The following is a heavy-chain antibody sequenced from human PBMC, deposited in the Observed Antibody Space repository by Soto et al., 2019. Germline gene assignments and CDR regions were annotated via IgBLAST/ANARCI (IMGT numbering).Heavy chain of an antibody. V-gene: IGHV3-53*01. CDR2: IYSGDTT. CDR1: GFTVSSNY. CDR3: ARDLRTLYGMDV. J-gene: IGHJ6*02. Sequence: ESGGGLIQPGGSLRLSCAASGFTVSSNYMSWVRQAPGKGLEWVSVIYSGDTTYYAXXVXXXXXXXRXHSKNTLYLQMNSLRAXXTXXXYCARDLRTLYGMDVWGQGTTVTVSS.